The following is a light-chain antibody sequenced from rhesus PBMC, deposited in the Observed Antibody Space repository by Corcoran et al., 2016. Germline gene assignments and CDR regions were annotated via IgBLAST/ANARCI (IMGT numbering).Light chain of an antibody. CDR2: EVS. J-gene: IGKJ4*01. V-gene: IGKV2-104*02. Sequence: DIVMTQTPLSLPVTPGEPASISCRSSQSLLDSEDGNTYLDWYLQKPGQSPQLLVYEVSNRDSGVPDRFSGSGSDKYFTLKISRVEAEDVGVYYCMQALEVPLTFGGGTKVEIK. CDR1: QSLLDSEDGNTY. CDR3: MQALEVPLT.